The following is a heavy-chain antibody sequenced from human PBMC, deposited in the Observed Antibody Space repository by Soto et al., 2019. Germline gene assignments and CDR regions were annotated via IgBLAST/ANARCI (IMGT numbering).Heavy chain of an antibody. J-gene: IGHJ4*02. V-gene: IGHV4-4*02. D-gene: IGHD1-26*01. CDR1: GGSISNSNW. CDR3: AHRPIVGAAS. CDR2: IFHSGST. Sequence: QVQLQESGPGLVKPSGTLSLTCAVFGGSISNSNWWTWVRQPPGKGLDWIGEIFHSGSTNYNSSLMGRVTISVDKANNQFSLKLSSVTAADTAVYYCAHRPIVGAASWGKGTLVTVSS.